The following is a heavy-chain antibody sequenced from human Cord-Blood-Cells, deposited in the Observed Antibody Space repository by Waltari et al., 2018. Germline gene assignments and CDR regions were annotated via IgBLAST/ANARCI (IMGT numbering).Heavy chain of an antibody. D-gene: IGHD6-13*01. CDR3: AKDLVSWHDYFDY. CDR1: GFTFSSYA. Sequence: EVQLLESGGGLVQPWGSLRPSCAASGFTFSSYAMSWVRQAPGKGLEWVSAISGSGGSTYYADSVKGRFTISRDNSKNTLYLQMNSLRAEDTAVYYCAKDLVSWHDYFDYWGQGTLVTVSS. CDR2: ISGSGGST. V-gene: IGHV3-23*01. J-gene: IGHJ4*02.